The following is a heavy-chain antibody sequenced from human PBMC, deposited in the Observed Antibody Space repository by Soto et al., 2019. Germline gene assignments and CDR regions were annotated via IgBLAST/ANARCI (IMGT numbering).Heavy chain of an antibody. CDR3: ARVVRFLEWLPTLYYYYYGMDV. CDR2: ISSSSSYI. CDR1: GFTFSSYS. V-gene: IGHV3-21*01. Sequence: PGGSLRLSCAASGFTFSSYSMNWVRQAPGKGLEWVSSISSSSSYIYYAHPVKGRYTIPRDTAKNSLYLQMNSLRAEDTAVYYRARVVRFLEWLPTLYYYYYGMDVWGQGTTVTVSS. D-gene: IGHD3-3*01. J-gene: IGHJ6*02.